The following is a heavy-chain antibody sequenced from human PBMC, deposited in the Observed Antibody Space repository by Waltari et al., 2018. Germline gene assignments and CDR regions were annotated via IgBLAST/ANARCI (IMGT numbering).Heavy chain of an antibody. V-gene: IGHV4-34*01. Sequence: QVQLQQWGAGLLKPSETLSLTCAVYGGSFSGYYWSWIRQPPGKGLEWIGEINHSGSTNYNPSLKSRVTISVDTSKNQFSLKLSSVTAADTAVYYCARDDYDSRDYGMDVWGQGTTVTVSS. D-gene: IGHD3-22*01. CDR1: GGSFSGYY. J-gene: IGHJ6*02. CDR2: INHSGST. CDR3: ARDDYDSRDYGMDV.